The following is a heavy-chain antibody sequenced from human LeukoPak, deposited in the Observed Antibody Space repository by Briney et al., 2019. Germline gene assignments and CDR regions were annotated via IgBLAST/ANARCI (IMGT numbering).Heavy chain of an antibody. CDR2: IYPGDSDT. CDR1: GYSFTSYW. J-gene: IGHJ6*03. Sequence: GESLKISCKGSGYSFTSYWIGWVRQMPGKGLEWMGIIYPGDSDTRYSPSFQGQVTISADKSISTAYLQWSSLKASDTAMYYCARSREYSSSWCYPGASPRIRYYYYYMDVWGKGTTVTVSS. D-gene: IGHD6-13*01. CDR3: ARSREYSSSWCYPGASPRIRYYYYYMDV. V-gene: IGHV5-51*01.